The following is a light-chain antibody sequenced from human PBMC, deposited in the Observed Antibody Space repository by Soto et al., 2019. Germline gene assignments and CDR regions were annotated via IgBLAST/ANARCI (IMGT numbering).Light chain of an antibody. CDR2: GAS. Sequence: EIVLTQSPGTLSLSPGERATLSCRASQSVSSSYLAWYQQKPGQAPRLLIYGASSRATGIPDRFSGSGSGTDFTLTISRLEPEEWAGDDCQQYGSSPWTFGQGNQVEIK. CDR3: QQYGSSPWT. V-gene: IGKV3-20*01. J-gene: IGKJ1*01. CDR1: QSVSSSY.